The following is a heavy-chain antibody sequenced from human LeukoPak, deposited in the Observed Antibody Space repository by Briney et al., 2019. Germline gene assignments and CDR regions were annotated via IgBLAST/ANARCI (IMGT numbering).Heavy chain of an antibody. J-gene: IGHJ4*02. CDR3: ARDPSIAARLEIDY. D-gene: IGHD6-6*01. Sequence: GGSPRLSCAASGFTFSSYWMNWARQAPGKGLEWVASINHNGNVNYYVDSVKGRFTISRDNAKNSLSLQMNSLRAEDTAVYYCARDPSIAARLEIDYWGQGTLVTVSS. V-gene: IGHV3-7*01. CDR1: GFTFSSYW. CDR2: INHNGNVN.